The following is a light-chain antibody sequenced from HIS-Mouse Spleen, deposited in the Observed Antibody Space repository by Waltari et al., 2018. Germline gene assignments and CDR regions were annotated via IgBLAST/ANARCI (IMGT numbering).Light chain of an antibody. CDR1: SSDIGSYIL. CDR2: EGS. J-gene: IGLJ3*02. Sequence: QSALTQPPSVSVSPVQTITISCTVTSSDIGSYILVSWNHHHPGKAPKLMIYEGSKRPSGVSNRFSGSKSGNTASLTISGLQAEDEADYYCCSYAGSSPWVFGVGTKLTVL. V-gene: IGLV2-23*01. CDR3: CSYAGSSPWV.